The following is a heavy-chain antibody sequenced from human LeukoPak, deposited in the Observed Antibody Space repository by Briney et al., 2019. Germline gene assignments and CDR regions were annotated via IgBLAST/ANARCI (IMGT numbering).Heavy chain of an antibody. CDR3: ARDSSSWYWGNWFDP. CDR1: GFTFSTYG. V-gene: IGHV3-33*01. CDR2: IWFDGSHK. J-gene: IGHJ5*02. Sequence: PGGSLRLSCAASGFTFSTYGMHWVRQAPGKGLEWVAVIWFDGSHKYYADSVKGRFTLSRDNSKNTLYLQMNRLRVEDTAVYYCARDSSSWYWGNWFDPWGQGTLVTVSS. D-gene: IGHD6-13*01.